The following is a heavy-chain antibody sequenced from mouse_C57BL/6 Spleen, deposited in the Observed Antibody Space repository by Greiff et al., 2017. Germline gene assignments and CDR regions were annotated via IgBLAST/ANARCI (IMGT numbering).Heavy chain of an antibody. CDR3: ARSYGSSYDYFDY. Sequence: VKLVESGPGLVAPSQSLSITCTVSGFSLTSYAISWVRQPPGKGLEWLGVIWTGGGTNYNSALKSRLSISKDNSKSQVFLKMNSLQTDDTARYYCARSYGSSYDYFDYWGQGTTLTVSS. V-gene: IGHV2-9-1*01. J-gene: IGHJ2*01. CDR2: IWTGGGT. CDR1: GFSLTSYA. D-gene: IGHD1-1*01.